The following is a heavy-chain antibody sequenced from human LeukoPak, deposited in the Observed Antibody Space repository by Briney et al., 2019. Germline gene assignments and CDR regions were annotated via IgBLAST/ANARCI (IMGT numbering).Heavy chain of an antibody. Sequence: GGSLRLSCSASGFTFSSQSMNWVRQAPGKGLEWVSSISSSGTYMFYADSVKGRFTISRDNAENSLYLQMNSLRAEDTAFYYCARGTGYIDGWYYFDYWGQGTLVTVSS. CDR2: ISSSGTYM. CDR1: GFTFSSQS. J-gene: IGHJ4*02. CDR3: ARGTGYIDGWYYFDY. D-gene: IGHD6-19*01. V-gene: IGHV3-21*04.